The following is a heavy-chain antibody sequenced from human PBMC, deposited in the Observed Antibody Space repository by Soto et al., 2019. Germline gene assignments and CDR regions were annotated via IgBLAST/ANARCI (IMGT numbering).Heavy chain of an antibody. J-gene: IGHJ6*02. Sequence: GASVKVSCKASGGTFSSYAISWVRQAPGQGLEWMGGIIPIFGTANYAQKFQGRVTITADESTSTAYMELSSLRSEDTAVYYCARGGAAAGTNNYYYYYGMDVWGQGTTVTVSS. D-gene: IGHD6-13*01. CDR1: GGTFSSYA. V-gene: IGHV1-69*13. CDR3: ARGGAAAGTNNYYYYYGMDV. CDR2: IIPIFGTA.